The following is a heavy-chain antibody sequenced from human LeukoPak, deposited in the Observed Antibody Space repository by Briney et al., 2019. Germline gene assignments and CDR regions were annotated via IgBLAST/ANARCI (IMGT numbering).Heavy chain of an antibody. Sequence: PGGSLRLSCAASGFTFSGYGMHWVRQAPGKGLEWVAVIWYDGSNKYYADSVKGRFTISRDNSKNTLYLQMNSLRAEDTAVYYCAREGDNHDYSIRKENHFDYWGQGTLVTVSS. CDR2: IWYDGSNK. V-gene: IGHV3-33*01. D-gene: IGHD4-11*01. CDR3: AREGDNHDYSIRKENHFDY. J-gene: IGHJ4*02. CDR1: GFTFSGYG.